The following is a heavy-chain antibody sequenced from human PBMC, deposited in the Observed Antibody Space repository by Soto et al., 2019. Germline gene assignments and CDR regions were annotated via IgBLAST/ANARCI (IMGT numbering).Heavy chain of an antibody. J-gene: IGHJ6*02. CDR2: IWYDGSNK. CDR1: GFTFSSYG. V-gene: IGHV3-33*01. CDR3: AQTGTTQYYYYYYGMDV. Sequence: GGSLRLSCAASGFTFSSYGMHWVRQAPGKGLEWVAVIWYDGSNKYYADSVKGRFTISRDNSKNTLYLQMNSLRAEDTAVYYCAQTGTTQYYYYYYGMDVWGQGTTVTVSS. D-gene: IGHD1-7*01.